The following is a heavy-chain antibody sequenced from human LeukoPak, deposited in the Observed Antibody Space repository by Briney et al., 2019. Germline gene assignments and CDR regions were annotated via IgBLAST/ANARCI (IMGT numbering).Heavy chain of an antibody. CDR1: GFTFSSYW. V-gene: IGHV3-7*01. CDR3: ARGLLRYFDWLLHDAFDI. D-gene: IGHD3-9*01. CDR2: IKQDGSEK. J-gene: IGHJ3*02. Sequence: PGGSLRLSCAASGFTFSSYWMSWVRQAPGKGLEWVANIKQDGSEKYYVDSVKGRFTISRDNAKNSLYLQMNSLRAEDTAVYYCARGLLRYFDWLLHDAFDIWGQGTMVTASS.